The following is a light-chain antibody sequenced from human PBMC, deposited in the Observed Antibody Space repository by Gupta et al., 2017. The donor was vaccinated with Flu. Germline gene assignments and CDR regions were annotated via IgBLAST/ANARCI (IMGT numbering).Light chain of an antibody. CDR1: SSDVGGYNY. V-gene: IGLV2-11*01. CDR3: CSYAGSSWV. J-gene: IGLJ3*02. CDR2: DVS. Sequence: QTVPSSCTVPSSDVGGYNYVSWYQQHPGKAPKLMIYDVSKRPSGVPDRFSGSKSGNTASLTISGLQAEDEADYYCCSYAGSSWVFGGGTKLTVL.